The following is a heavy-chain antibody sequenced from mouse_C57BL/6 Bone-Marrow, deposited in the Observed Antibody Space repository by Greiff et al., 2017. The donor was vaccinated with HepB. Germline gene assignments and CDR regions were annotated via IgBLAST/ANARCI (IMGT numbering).Heavy chain of an antibody. D-gene: IGHD2-2*01. V-gene: IGHV1-81*01. CDR3: ARKNYYGFGGFAY. CDR2: IYPRSGNT. CDR1: GYTFTSYG. Sequence: QVQLQQSGAELARPGASVKLSCKASGYTFTSYGISWVKQRTGQGLEWIGEIYPRSGNTYYNEKFKGKATLTADKSSSTAYMELRSLTSEDSAVYFCARKNYYGFGGFAYRGQGTLVTVSA. J-gene: IGHJ3*01.